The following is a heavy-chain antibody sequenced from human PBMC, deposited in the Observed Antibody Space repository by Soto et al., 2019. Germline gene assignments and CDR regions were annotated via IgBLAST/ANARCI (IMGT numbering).Heavy chain of an antibody. V-gene: IGHV3-30*18. J-gene: IGHJ4*02. CDR2: IASEGKDK. CDR3: AKDGAIAAAGYFFDY. D-gene: IGHD6-13*01. Sequence: QVQLVESGGGVVQPGRSLKLSRAASGFTISNYAIHWVRQAPGKGLEWVAVIASEGKDKRYADSVMGRFTNSRDNSKNAVYLQMNRLRGEDMAVYYCAKDGAIAAAGYFFDYWGQGSLVTVSS. CDR1: GFTISNYA.